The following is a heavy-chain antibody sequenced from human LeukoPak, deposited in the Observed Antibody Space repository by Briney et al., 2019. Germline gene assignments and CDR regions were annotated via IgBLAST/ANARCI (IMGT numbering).Heavy chain of an antibody. V-gene: IGHV1-2*02. Sequence: ASVKVSCKASGYTFTGYYMHWVRQAPGQGLEWMGWINPNSGGTNYAQKLQGRVTMTTDTSTSTAYMELRSLRSDDTAVYYCARGHSSGWYDDAFDIWGQGTMVTVSS. J-gene: IGHJ3*02. CDR3: ARGHSSGWYDDAFDI. D-gene: IGHD6-19*01. CDR1: GYTFTGYY. CDR2: INPNSGGT.